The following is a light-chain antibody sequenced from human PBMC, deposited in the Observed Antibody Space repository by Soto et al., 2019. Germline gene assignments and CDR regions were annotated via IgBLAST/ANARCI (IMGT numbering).Light chain of an antibody. Sequence: EIVLSQSPGTLSLSPGERATLSCRASHSVSNNYLAWYQQKPGQAPRLLIYGASTRDTGISARFSGSGSGTEFTLTISSLQSGDFAVYHCQQYNKWPPTFGQGTKVDIK. CDR3: QQYNKWPPT. V-gene: IGKV3-15*01. CDR1: HSVSNN. J-gene: IGKJ1*01. CDR2: GAS.